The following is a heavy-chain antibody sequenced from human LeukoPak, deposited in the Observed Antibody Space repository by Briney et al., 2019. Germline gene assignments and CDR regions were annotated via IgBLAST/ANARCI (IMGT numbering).Heavy chain of an antibody. J-gene: IGHJ4*02. CDR2: IYYSGTT. D-gene: IGHD6-19*01. V-gene: IGHV4-39*07. CDR1: GGPIPISPYY. CDR3: ARGTLYSGWSYYFDS. Sequence: PSETLSLTCTVPGGPIPISPYYWGRVRQPPGEGLEWIGSIYYSGTTKYNPSLKSRVTISVDNSNNKFSLRLSSVTAADTALYYCARGTLYSGWSYYFDSWGQGTLVTVSS.